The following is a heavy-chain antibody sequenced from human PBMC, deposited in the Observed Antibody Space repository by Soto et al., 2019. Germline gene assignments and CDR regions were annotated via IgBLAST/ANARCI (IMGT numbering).Heavy chain of an antibody. CDR3: ARAQAHSGSRYYFDY. Sequence: QVQLVQSGAEVKKPGSSVKVSCQASGGTFSRYSISWVRQAPGQGLEWMGGIIPIFGTANYAQKFQGRVTITADKSTSTAYMELSSLRSEDTAVYYCARAQAHSGSRYYFDYWGQGTLVTVSS. D-gene: IGHD3-22*01. V-gene: IGHV1-69*06. CDR1: GGTFSRYS. J-gene: IGHJ4*02. CDR2: IIPIFGTA.